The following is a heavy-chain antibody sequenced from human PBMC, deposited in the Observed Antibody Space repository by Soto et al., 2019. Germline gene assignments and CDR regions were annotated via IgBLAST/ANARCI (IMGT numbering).Heavy chain of an antibody. Sequence: EVHLLESGGGLVQPGGPLRLSCAASGFTFSSYAMTWVRQAPGKGLEWVSAITGGGDNTYYADSVKGRFTISRDNFKNTLYLQMNSLRDEDTATYYCAKGSKGFDYWGQGTLVTVSS. CDR1: GFTFSSYA. J-gene: IGHJ4*02. D-gene: IGHD2-2*01. V-gene: IGHV3-23*01. CDR3: AKGSKGFDY. CDR2: ITGGGDNT.